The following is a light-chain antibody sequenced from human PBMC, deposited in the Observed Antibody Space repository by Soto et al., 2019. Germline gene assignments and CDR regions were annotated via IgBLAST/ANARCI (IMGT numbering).Light chain of an antibody. Sequence: QSALTQPPSASGSPGQSVTISCTGTSSDVGGYNYVSWYQQHPGKAPKLMIYDVSKRPSGVPDRFSGSKSGNTASLTVSGLQAEDEADYYCSSYAGSSTHVVFGGGTKLTVL. CDR2: DVS. CDR3: SSYAGSSTHVV. V-gene: IGLV2-8*01. J-gene: IGLJ2*01. CDR1: SSDVGGYNY.